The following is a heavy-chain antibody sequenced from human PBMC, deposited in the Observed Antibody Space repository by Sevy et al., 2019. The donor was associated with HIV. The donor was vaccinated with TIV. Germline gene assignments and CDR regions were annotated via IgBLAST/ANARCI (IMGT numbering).Heavy chain of an antibody. CDR1: GFTFNNYA. J-gene: IGHJ2*01. CDR3: AKHYIPDIGDGWVFRL. CDR2: ISGGGGGT. D-gene: IGHD4-4*01. V-gene: IGHV3-23*01. Sequence: GGSLRLSCAASGFTFNNYAMSWVRQAPGKGLEGKGLEWVSTISGGGGGTYYADSVRGRFTISRDNSKNTLYLQVNRLRVEDTGVDYCAKHYIPDIGDGWVFRLLGRGTLVTVSS.